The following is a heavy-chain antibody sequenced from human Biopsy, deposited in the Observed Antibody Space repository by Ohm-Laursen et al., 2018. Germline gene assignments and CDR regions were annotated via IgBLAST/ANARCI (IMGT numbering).Heavy chain of an antibody. J-gene: IGHJ3*01. CDR3: ARLYRLDDYWNDDPPDAFDV. V-gene: IGHV4-59*01. CDR2: ISDRGTT. D-gene: IGHD3-3*01. Sequence: GTLSLTCTVSGGSISSDYWSWIRQSPRQGLEWIGHISDRGTTNYNPSLRGRVTISVDTSKKQFSLRLSSVTAADTAVFFCARLYRLDDYWNDDPPDAFDVWGQGTMVTVSS. CDR1: GGSISSDY.